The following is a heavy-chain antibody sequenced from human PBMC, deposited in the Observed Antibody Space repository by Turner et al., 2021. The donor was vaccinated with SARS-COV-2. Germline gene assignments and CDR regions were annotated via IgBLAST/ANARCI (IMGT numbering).Heavy chain of an antibody. CDR2: INPSGGST. D-gene: IGHD2-8*02. Sequence: QVQLVQSEAEVEKPGASVKVSCKASGYTFTSFYMHWVRQAPGQGLEWMGIINPSGGSTNYAQKFQGRVTMTRDTSTSTVYMELSSLRSEDTAVYYCASSLPAPGGVPGRLNYWGQGALVTVSS. V-gene: IGHV1-46*01. CDR3: ASSLPAPGGVPGRLNY. J-gene: IGHJ4*02. CDR1: GYTFTSFY.